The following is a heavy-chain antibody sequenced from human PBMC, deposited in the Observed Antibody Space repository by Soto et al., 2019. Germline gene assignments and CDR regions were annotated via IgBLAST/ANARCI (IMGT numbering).Heavy chain of an antibody. CDR2: ISAYNGNT. D-gene: IGHD2-2*01. CDR3: ARDHGIVVVPAELDV. V-gene: IGHV1-18*01. CDR1: GYTFTTYG. J-gene: IGHJ6*02. Sequence: QVQLVQSGAEVKKPGASVKVSCKASGYTFTTYGISWVRQAPGQGLEWMGWISAYNGNTNFAQKFQGRVTMTTDTSTSTAYMELRRLRSDDTAVYYCARDHGIVVVPAELDVWGQGSTVTVSS.